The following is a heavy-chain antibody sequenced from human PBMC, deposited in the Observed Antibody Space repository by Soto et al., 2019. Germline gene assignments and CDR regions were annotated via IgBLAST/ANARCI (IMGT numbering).Heavy chain of an antibody. CDR1: GGSTSSYY. D-gene: IGHD5-18*01. CDR3: ARQKHTAVYYCYYMDV. Sequence: TSETLSLTCTVSGGSTSSYYWSWIRQPPGKGLEWIGYIYYSGSTNYNPSLKSRVTISVDTSKNQFSLKLSSVTAADTAVYYCARQKHTAVYYCYYMDVWGKGTTVTVSS. J-gene: IGHJ6*03. CDR2: IYYSGST. V-gene: IGHV4-59*08.